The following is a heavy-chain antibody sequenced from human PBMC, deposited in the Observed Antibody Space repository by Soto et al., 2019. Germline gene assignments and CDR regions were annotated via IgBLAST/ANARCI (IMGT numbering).Heavy chain of an antibody. V-gene: IGHV3-7*03. CDR3: ARDRPRRMVRGVISWFDP. J-gene: IGHJ5*02. Sequence: HPGGSLRLSCAASGFTFSGYWMSWVRQAPGKGLEWVANIKQDGSEKYYVDSVKGRFTISRDNAKNSLYLQMNSLRAEDTAVYYCARDRPRRMVRGVISWFDPWGQGTLVTVSS. D-gene: IGHD3-10*01. CDR1: GFTFSGYW. CDR2: IKQDGSEK.